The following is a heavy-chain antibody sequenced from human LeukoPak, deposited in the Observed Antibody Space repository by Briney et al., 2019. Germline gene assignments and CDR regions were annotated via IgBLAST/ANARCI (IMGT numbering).Heavy chain of an antibody. D-gene: IGHD6-6*01. Sequence: GGSLRLSCAASGFTFSSYDMHWVRQAPGKGLVWVSRINTDGSSTSYADSVKGRFTISRDNAKNTLYLQMNSLRAEDTAVYYCAKDYSYSGSNMDYWGQGTLVTVSS. J-gene: IGHJ4*02. CDR3: AKDYSYSGSNMDY. CDR2: INTDGSST. CDR1: GFTFSSYD. V-gene: IGHV3-74*01.